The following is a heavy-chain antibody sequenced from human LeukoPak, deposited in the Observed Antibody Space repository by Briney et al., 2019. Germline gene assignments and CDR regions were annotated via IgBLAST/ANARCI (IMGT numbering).Heavy chain of an antibody. V-gene: IGHV3-15*01. Sequence: GGSLRLSCAASGFTFSNAWMSWVRQAPGKGLEWVGRIKSKTDGGTTDYAAPVKGRFTISRDDSKNTLFLQMNSLKTEDTAVYYCTTDPITMIVVKNDAFGIWGQGTMVTVSS. CDR3: TTDPITMIVVKNDAFGI. CDR1: GFTFSNAW. CDR2: IKSKTDGGTT. D-gene: IGHD3-22*01. J-gene: IGHJ3*02.